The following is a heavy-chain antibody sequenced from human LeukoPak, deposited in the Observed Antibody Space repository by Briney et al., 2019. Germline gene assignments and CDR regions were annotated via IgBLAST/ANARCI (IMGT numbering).Heavy chain of an antibody. CDR2: INPSGSST. V-gene: IGHV1-46*01. D-gene: IGHD2-21*02. J-gene: IGHJ4*02. CDR3: ARDHYHKIHSVMVTAPDY. CDR1: GYTFTSYA. Sequence: ASVKVSCKASGYTFTSYAMNWVRQAPGQGLEWMGIINPSGSSTSYAQKFQGRVTMTRDTSTSTVYMELSSLRSEDTAVYYCARDHYHKIHSVMVTAPDYWGQGTLVIVSS.